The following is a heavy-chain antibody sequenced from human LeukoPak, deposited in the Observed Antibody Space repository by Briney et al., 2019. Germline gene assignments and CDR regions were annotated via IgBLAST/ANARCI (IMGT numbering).Heavy chain of an antibody. V-gene: IGHV3-74*01. CDR2: INRDGRST. CDR1: GFTFSSYW. Sequence: GGSLRLSCAASGFTFSSYWMHWVREAPREGLWWVSRINRDGRSTSYADSVKGRFTISTDNAKTTLYLQMNSLRAADTAVYYCAIADPGYSSAPRGWFYPWDPGTLVTVSS. D-gene: IGHD5-18*01. CDR3: AIADPGYSSAPRGWFYP. J-gene: IGHJ5*02.